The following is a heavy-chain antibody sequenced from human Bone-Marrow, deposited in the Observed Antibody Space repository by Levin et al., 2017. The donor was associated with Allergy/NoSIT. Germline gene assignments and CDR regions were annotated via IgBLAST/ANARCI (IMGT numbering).Heavy chain of an antibody. CDR1: GDSVNNDNYY. J-gene: IGHJ4*02. CDR3: ARERKRGVAALFDF. D-gene: IGHD6-19*01. CDR2: IYYSGST. V-gene: IGHV4-39*07. Sequence: SETLSLTCTVSGDSVNNDNYYWGWVRQPPGKGLEWIGSIYYSGSTYSNPALNRRVTISLDTSRNQFSLRLIPVTAADTAVYYCARERKRGVAALFDFWGQGSLVTVSS.